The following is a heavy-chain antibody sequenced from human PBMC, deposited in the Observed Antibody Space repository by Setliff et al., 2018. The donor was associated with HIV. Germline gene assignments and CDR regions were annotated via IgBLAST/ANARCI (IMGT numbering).Heavy chain of an antibody. CDR3: VTSSSWSSRLNF. D-gene: IGHD2-2*01. Sequence: SETLSLTCAVYDGSFTNYFWSWIRQSPGKGLEWIGEINHSGRTKYNPSLKSRVTMSVDTSKNQFSLKLKSVTAADTAVYYCVTSSSWSSRLNFWGPGMLVTVSS. V-gene: IGHV4-34*01. CDR2: INHSGRT. CDR1: DGSFTNYF. J-gene: IGHJ4*02.